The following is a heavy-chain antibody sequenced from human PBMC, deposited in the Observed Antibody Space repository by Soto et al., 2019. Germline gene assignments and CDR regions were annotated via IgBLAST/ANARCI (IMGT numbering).Heavy chain of an antibody. V-gene: IGHV3-33*01. D-gene: IGHD1-26*01. CDR3: ARPYIVGARSGYFDY. CDR2: IWYDGSNK. J-gene: IGHJ4*02. CDR1: GFAFSSYG. Sequence: GGSLRLSCAASGFAFSSYGMHWVRQAPGKGLDWVAIIWYDGSNKYYADSVKGRFTISRDNSKNTLYLHMNNLRVEDTAVYYCARPYIVGARSGYFDYWGQGTLVTSPQ.